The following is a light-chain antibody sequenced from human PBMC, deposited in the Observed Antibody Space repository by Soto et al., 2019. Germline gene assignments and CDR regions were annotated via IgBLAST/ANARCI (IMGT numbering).Light chain of an antibody. CDR1: QSFGRW. CDR3: QEYKTGPGYN. J-gene: IGKJ2*01. Sequence: DIQMTQSPSTLSASVGDRVTITCRASQSFGRWLAWYQQKPGKAPELLIYKTSTLERGVPSRFSGSGSGTEFTLTISGPQPDDFATYYCQEYKTGPGYNFGQGTRLEIK. V-gene: IGKV1-5*03. CDR2: KTS.